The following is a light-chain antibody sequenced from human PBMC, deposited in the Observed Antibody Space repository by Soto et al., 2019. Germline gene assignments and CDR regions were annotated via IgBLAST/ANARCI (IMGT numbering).Light chain of an antibody. CDR3: QHYDSLPIT. CDR2: GAS. V-gene: IGKV3-20*01. CDR1: QRVTSNY. Sequence: EIVLTQSPGTLSLSPGERATLSCGASQRVTSNYLAWYQQKPGQPPRLLIYGASSRATGIPDRFSGSGSGTDFTLTISRLEPEDFAVFYCQHYDSLPITFGQGTRLEIK. J-gene: IGKJ5*01.